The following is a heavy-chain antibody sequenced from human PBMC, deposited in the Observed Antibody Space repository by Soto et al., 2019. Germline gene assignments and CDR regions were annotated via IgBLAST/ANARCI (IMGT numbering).Heavy chain of an antibody. D-gene: IGHD5-18*01. CDR3: ARSGYSYGPNPLLY. CDR2: VYYSGST. V-gene: IGHV4-31*01. Sequence: QVQLQESGPGLVKPSQTLSLTCTVSGGSISSGGYYWSWIRQHPGKGLEWFGYVYYSGSTYYNPSLKSPVTISVDTSKNQFSLKLSSVTAADTAVYYCARSGYSYGPNPLLYWGQGTLVTVSS. CDR1: GGSISSGGYY. J-gene: IGHJ4*02.